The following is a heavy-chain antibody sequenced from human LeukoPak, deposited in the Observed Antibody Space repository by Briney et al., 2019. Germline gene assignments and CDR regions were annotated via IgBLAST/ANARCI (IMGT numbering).Heavy chain of an antibody. D-gene: IGHD3-10*01. CDR3: AKDIRPTFYYGSGSLY. CDR2: ISWNSGSI. Sequence: GGSLRLSCAASGFTFSSYAMHWVRQAPGKGLEWVSGISWNSGSIGYADSVKGRFTISRDNAKNSLYLQMNSLRAEDTALYYCAKDIRPTFYYGSGSLYWGQGTLVTVSS. CDR1: GFTFSSYA. V-gene: IGHV3-9*01. J-gene: IGHJ4*02.